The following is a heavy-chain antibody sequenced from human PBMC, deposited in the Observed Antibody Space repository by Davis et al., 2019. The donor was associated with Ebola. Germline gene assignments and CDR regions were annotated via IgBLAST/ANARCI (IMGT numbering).Heavy chain of an antibody. CDR1: GFTFSGSA. CDR2: ISSSSSTI. J-gene: IGHJ4*02. CDR3: AREYGDYVPYFDY. V-gene: IGHV3-48*02. Sequence: PGGSLRLSCAASGFTFSGSAMHWVRQAPGKGLEWVSYISSSSSTIYYADSVKGRFTISRDNAKNSLYLQMNSLRDEDTAVYYCAREYGDYVPYFDYWGQGTLVTVSS. D-gene: IGHD4-17*01.